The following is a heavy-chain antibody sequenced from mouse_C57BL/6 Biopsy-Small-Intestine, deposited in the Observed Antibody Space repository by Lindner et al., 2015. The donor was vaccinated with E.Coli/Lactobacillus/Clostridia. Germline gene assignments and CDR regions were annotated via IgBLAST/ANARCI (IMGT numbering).Heavy chain of an antibody. J-gene: IGHJ2*01. CDR3: AREDDGYVYYFDY. D-gene: IGHD2-3*01. CDR2: IYPGDGDT. CDR1: GYAFSSSW. Sequence: VQLQESGPELVKPGASVKISCKASGYAFSSSWMNWVKQRPGKGLEWIGRIYPGDGDTNYNGKFKGKATLTADKSSSTAYMQLSSLTSEDSAVYFCAREDDGYVYYFDYWGQGTTLTVSS. V-gene: IGHV1-82*01.